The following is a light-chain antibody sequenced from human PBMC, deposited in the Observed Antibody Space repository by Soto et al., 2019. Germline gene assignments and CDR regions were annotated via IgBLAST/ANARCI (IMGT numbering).Light chain of an antibody. V-gene: IGKV3-15*01. Sequence: EIVMTQPPGTLSVSPGERATLSCRASQSVSSNLAWYQQKPGQAPRLLIYGASTRATGIPARFSGSRSGTEFTLTNSSLQSEDCAVYYCQQYNNWPRTFGQGTKVEIK. CDR1: QSVSSN. J-gene: IGKJ1*01. CDR3: QQYNNWPRT. CDR2: GAS.